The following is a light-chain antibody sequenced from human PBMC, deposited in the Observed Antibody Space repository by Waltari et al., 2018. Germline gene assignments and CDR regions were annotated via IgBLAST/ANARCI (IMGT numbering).Light chain of an antibody. V-gene: IGKV3-15*01. CDR3: QQYNDWPPLT. CDR2: GAS. J-gene: IGKJ4*01. CDR1: QSVSSN. Sequence: ETVITQSPAPLSVSPGERATLSCRASQSVSSNLAWYQQKPGQPPRLLIYGASTRATGIPAMFSGSGSGTEFTLTISSLQSENFAVYYCQQYNDWPPLTFGGGTKVEIK.